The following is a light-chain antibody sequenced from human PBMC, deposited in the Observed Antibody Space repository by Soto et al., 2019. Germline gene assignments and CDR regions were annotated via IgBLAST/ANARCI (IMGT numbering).Light chain of an antibody. J-gene: IGKJ2*01. V-gene: IGKV3D-15*01. Sequence: EIVLTQSPATLSVSPGERATLSCRASQNIATTLAWYQQKPGQAPRFLIYGASTRATGIPARFSGSGSGTEFTLTISSLQSEDFAVYYCQQYYNWPPLYTVGQGTKLEMK. CDR3: QQYYNWPPLYT. CDR1: QNIATT. CDR2: GAS.